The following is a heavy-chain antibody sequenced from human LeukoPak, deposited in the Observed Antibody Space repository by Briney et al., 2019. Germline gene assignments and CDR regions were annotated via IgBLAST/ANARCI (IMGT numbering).Heavy chain of an antibody. CDR3: ATYTATNYHLHYYFDY. V-gene: IGHV1-69*13. CDR1: GGTFSSYA. D-gene: IGHD5-18*01. CDR2: IIPIFGTA. Sequence: SVTVSCKASGGTFSSYAISWVRQAPGQGLEWMGGIIPIFGTANYAQKFQGRVTITADESTSTAYMELSSLRSEDTAVYYCATYTATNYHLHYYFDYWGQGTLVTVSS. J-gene: IGHJ4*02.